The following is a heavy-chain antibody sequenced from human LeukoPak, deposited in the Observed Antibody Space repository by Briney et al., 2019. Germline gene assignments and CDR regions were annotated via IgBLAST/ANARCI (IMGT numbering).Heavy chain of an antibody. CDR3: ARVRHYYDSSGYYDPLLPIYYFDY. CDR1: GGSVSGYY. D-gene: IGHD3-22*01. CDR2: VYYSGST. V-gene: IGHV4-59*08. Sequence: SETLSLTCVVSGGSVSGYYWGWIRQPPGRGLEWIGYVYYSGSTNYNPSFKSRITISVDTSRNQFSLQLSSVTAADTAVYYCARVRHYYDSSGYYDPLLPIYYFDYWGQGTLVTVSS. J-gene: IGHJ4*02.